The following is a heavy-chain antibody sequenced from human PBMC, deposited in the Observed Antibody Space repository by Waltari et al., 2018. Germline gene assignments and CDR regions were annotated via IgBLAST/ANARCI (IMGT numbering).Heavy chain of an antibody. Sequence: EVQLVESGGGLVQPGGSLTLYCAASGFPFSTYWMTWVRQAPGKGLEWVANINQDGSETYYVDSVKGRFTISRDNSKNTLYLQMNSLRAEDTALYYCVKDIFRWAFDIWGQGTMVTVSS. CDR2: INQDGSET. CDR3: VKDIFRWAFDI. J-gene: IGHJ3*02. D-gene: IGHD3-9*01. CDR1: GFPFSTYW. V-gene: IGHV3-7*03.